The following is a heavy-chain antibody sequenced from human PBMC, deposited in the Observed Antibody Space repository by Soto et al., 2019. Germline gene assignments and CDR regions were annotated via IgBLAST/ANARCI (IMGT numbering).Heavy chain of an antibody. J-gene: IGHJ4*02. CDR3: ARGAATTEDY. CDR1: GDSITSVGYY. CDR2: ILYTGTT. Sequence: LSLTCTVSGDSITSVGYYWSWIRQFPGKGPEWIGYILYTGTTYYNPSLESRVSISADTSKTQFSLKMTSVTAADTAVYYCARGAATTEDYWGQGILVTVS. D-gene: IGHD4-17*01. V-gene: IGHV4-31*03.